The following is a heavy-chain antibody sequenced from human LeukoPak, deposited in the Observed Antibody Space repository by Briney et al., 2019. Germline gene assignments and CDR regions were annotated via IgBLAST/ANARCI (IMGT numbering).Heavy chain of an antibody. CDR3: ARDMSPDIVATIPPGWFDP. Sequence: SETLSLTCTVSGGSISSYYWSWIRQPPGKGLEWIGYIYYSGSTNYNPSLKSRVTISVDTSKNQFSLKLSSVTAADTAVYYCARDMSPDIVATIPPGWFDPWGQGTLVTVSS. CDR2: IYYSGST. V-gene: IGHV4-59*01. J-gene: IGHJ5*02. CDR1: GGSISSYY. D-gene: IGHD5-12*01.